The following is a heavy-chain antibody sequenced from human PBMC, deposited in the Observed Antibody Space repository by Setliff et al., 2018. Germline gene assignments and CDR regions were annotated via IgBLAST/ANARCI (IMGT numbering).Heavy chain of an antibody. D-gene: IGHD2-21*02. CDR2: IKEDGSQI. CDR3: LTETRWQSWDY. CDR1: GFTFRNYW. J-gene: IGHJ4*02. V-gene: IGHV3-7*01. Sequence: HPGGSLRLSCAASGFTFRNYWMSWVRQAPGKGLEWVANIKEDGSQIKYLDSVEGRFTIFRDNAKNSVYLQMNSLKAEDTAVYYCLTETRWQSWDYWGQGTLVTVSS.